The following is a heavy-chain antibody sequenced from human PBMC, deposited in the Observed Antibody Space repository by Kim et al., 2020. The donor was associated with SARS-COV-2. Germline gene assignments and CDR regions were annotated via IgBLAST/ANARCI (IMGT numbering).Heavy chain of an antibody. V-gene: IGHV3-7*01. J-gene: IGHJ4*02. CDR1: GFTFSSKW. D-gene: IGHD3-3*01. Sequence: GGSLRLSCAASGFTFSSKWMSWVRQAPGKGLGWVANIRQDGSVKQYDGSVKGRFTISRDNAKNSLYLQMNSLRAEDTALYYCAGGDFFDDWGQGTLVTVSS. CDR3: AGGDFFDD. CDR2: IRQDGSVK.